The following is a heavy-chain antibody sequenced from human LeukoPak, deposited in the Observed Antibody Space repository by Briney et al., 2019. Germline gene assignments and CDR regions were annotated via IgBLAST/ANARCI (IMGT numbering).Heavy chain of an antibody. J-gene: IGHJ3*02. CDR3: ARSPTAPYTMEAFDI. CDR1: GGTFSSYA. CDR2: IIPIFGTA. D-gene: IGHD3-10*01. Sequence: SVKVSCKASGGTFSSYAISWVRQAPGQGLEWMGRIIPIFGTANYAQKFQGRVTITTDESTSTAYMELSSLRSEDTAVYYCARSPTAPYTMEAFDIWGQGTMVTVSS. V-gene: IGHV1-69*05.